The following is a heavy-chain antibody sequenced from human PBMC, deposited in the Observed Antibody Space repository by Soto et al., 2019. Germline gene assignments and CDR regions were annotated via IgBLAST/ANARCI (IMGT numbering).Heavy chain of an antibody. J-gene: IGHJ4*02. Sequence: GESLKISCAASGFTFSSYWMSWVRQAPGKGLEWVANIKQDGSEKYYVDSVKGRFTISRDNAKNSLYLQMNSLRAEDTAVYYCARAPIVVVPAAIHYYFDYWGQGTLVTVSS. CDR3: ARAPIVVVPAAIHYYFDY. CDR2: IKQDGSEK. D-gene: IGHD2-2*02. V-gene: IGHV3-7*03. CDR1: GFTFSSYW.